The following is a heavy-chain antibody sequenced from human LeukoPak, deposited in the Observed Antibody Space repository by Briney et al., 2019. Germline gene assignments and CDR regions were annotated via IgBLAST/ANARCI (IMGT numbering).Heavy chain of an antibody. Sequence: GGSLRLSCAASGFTFSSYSMNWVRQAPGKGLEWVSSISCSSSYIYYADSVKGRFTISRDNAKNSLYLQMNSLRAEDTAVYYCARMRDGYMGRYYFDYWGQGTLVTVSS. CDR3: ARMRDGYMGRYYFDY. J-gene: IGHJ4*02. D-gene: IGHD5-24*01. CDR2: ISCSSSYI. CDR1: GFTFSSYS. V-gene: IGHV3-21*01.